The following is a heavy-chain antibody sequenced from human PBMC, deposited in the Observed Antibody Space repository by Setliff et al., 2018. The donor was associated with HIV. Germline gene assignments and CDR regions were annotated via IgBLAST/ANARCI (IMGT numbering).Heavy chain of an antibody. J-gene: IGHJ5*02. V-gene: IGHV4-59*01. CDR1: GGSISSYY. D-gene: IGHD2-15*01. CDR2: IYYSGST. Sequence: SETLSLTCTFSGGSISSYYWSWIRQPPGKGLEWIGYIYYSGSTNYNPSLKSRVTISVDTSKNQFSLKLSSVTAADTAVYYCASLLGYCSGGSCYSGWFDPWGQGTLVTVSS. CDR3: ASLLGYCSGGSCYSGWFDP.